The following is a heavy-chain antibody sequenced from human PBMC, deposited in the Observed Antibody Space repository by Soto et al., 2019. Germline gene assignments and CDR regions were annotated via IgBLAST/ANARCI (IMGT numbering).Heavy chain of an antibody. CDR1: GFTFSSYG. D-gene: IGHD5-18*01. V-gene: IGHV3-30*03. CDR2: ISYDGSNK. J-gene: IGHJ4*02. Sequence: GGSLRLSCAASGFTFSSYGMHWVRQAPGKGLEWVAVISYDGSNKYYADSVKGRFTISRDNSKNTLYLQMNSLRAEDTAVYYWARSYGNAEFDYWGQGTLVTVSS. CDR3: ARSYGNAEFDY.